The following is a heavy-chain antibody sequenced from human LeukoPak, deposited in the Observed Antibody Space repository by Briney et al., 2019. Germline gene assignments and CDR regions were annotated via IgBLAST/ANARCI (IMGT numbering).Heavy chain of an antibody. V-gene: IGHV1-18*01. J-gene: IGHJ6*02. CDR2: ISAYNGNT. D-gene: IGHD2-15*01. CDR1: GYTFTSYG. Sequence: ASVKVSCKASGYTFTSYGISWVRQAPGQGLEWMGWISAYNGNTNYAQKLQGRVTMTTDTSTSTAYMELRSLRSDDTAVYYCARGASCYNCLDYYYGMDVWGQGSTVTVSS. CDR3: ARGASCYNCLDYYYGMDV.